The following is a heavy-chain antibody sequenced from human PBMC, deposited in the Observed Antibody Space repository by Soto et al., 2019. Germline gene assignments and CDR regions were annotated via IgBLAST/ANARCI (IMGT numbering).Heavy chain of an antibody. CDR2: IKQDGTVK. CDR3: AKGSSDGRPYYFDN. V-gene: IGHV3-7*04. J-gene: IGHJ4*02. D-gene: IGHD2-15*01. CDR1: GLSFSSYW. Sequence: PGGSLRLSCAASGLSFSSYWMSWVRQAPAKGLEWVANIKQDGTVKFYVDSVKGRFTIFRDNAKSSVYLQMNSLRAEDTAVYYCAKGSSDGRPYYFDNWGQGTLVTVSS.